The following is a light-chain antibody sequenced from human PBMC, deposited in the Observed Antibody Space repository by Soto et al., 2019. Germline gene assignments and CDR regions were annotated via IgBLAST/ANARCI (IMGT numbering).Light chain of an antibody. Sequence: QSALTQPPSASGTPGQRVTISCSGSSSNIGRNAVHWYQQLPGTAPKLLIYRGDQRPSGVPDRFSGSKSATSASLDISGLRSEDEAEYYCVAWDDSLSGRVFGGGTKLTVL. J-gene: IGLJ3*02. CDR3: VAWDDSLSGRV. CDR2: RGD. V-gene: IGLV1-47*01. CDR1: SSNIGRNA.